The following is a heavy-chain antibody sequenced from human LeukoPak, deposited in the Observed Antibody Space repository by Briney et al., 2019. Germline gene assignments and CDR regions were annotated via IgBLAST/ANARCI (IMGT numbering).Heavy chain of an antibody. CDR2: ISGSGGST. Sequence: SGGSLRLSCAASGFTFSSYAMSWVRQAPGKGLEWVSAISGSGGSTYYADSVKGRFTISRDNSKNTLYLQMNSLRAEDTAVYYCAKKDFGVVITSRSGGQGTLVTVSS. J-gene: IGHJ4*02. CDR1: GFTFSSYA. V-gene: IGHV3-23*01. CDR3: AKKDFGVVITSRS. D-gene: IGHD3-3*01.